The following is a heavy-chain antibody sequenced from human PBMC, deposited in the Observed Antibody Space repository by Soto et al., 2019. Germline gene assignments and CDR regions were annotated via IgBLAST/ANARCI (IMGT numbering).Heavy chain of an antibody. Sequence: EASVMVSWPVSGHTHTQLTRPVVRQAPGKGLEWMGGFDPEDGETIYAQKFQGGVTMTEDTSTDTAYMELSSLRSEDTAVYYCATVSATIFGVVIQQKFDYWGQGTLVTVSS. CDR1: GHTHTQLT. D-gene: IGHD3-3*01. CDR3: ATVSATIFGVVIQQKFDY. V-gene: IGHV1-24*01. J-gene: IGHJ4*02. CDR2: FDPEDGET.